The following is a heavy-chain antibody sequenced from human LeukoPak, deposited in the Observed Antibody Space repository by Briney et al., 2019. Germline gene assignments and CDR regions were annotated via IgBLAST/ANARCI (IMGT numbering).Heavy chain of an antibody. Sequence: GSSVKVSCKASGGTISRYAISWVRQAPGQGLEWMGGIIPIFGTANYAQKFQGRVTITADKSTSTAYMEQSSLRSEDTAVYYCAREQQLAPHDWGQGPLVTVSS. CDR1: GGTISRYA. V-gene: IGHV1-69*06. J-gene: IGHJ4*02. CDR3: AREQQLAPHD. D-gene: IGHD6-13*01. CDR2: IIPIFGTA.